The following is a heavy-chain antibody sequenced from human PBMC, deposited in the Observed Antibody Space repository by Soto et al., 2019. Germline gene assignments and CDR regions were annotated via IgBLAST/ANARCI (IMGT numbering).Heavy chain of an antibody. J-gene: IGHJ4*02. CDR2: ISAHNGNT. D-gene: IGHD3-10*01. Sequence: QVHLVQSGAEVKKPGASVKVSCKGSGYGFTTYGITWVRQARGQGLEWMAWISAHNGNTNYAQKLQGRVTVTRDTPMSTDYMELRILRSDDTAVYYCARGRYGVYWGQGALVSVSS. CDR3: ARGRYGVY. CDR1: GYGFTTYG. V-gene: IGHV1-18*01.